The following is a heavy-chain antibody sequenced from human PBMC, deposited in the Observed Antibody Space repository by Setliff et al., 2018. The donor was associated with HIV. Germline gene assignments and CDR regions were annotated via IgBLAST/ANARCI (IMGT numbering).Heavy chain of an antibody. Sequence: PGGSLRLSCEASGFTFSNYAMSWVRQAPGKGLEWVSAISGSGGSTYYADSVKGRFTISRDTSKNTLYLQMNSLRAEDTAVYYCARPNYYDSSGSFDYWGQGTLVTVSS. CDR3: ARPNYYDSSGSFDY. CDR2: ISGSGGST. V-gene: IGHV3-23*01. J-gene: IGHJ4*02. D-gene: IGHD3-22*01. CDR1: GFTFSNYA.